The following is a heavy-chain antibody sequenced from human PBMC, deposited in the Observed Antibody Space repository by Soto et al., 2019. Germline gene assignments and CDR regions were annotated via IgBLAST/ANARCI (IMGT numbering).Heavy chain of an antibody. CDR1: GLTLSAYP. V-gene: IGHV3-23*01. CDR3: ATDGIRGIHLDN. CDR2: VSVDPGNT. J-gene: IGHJ4*02. Sequence: PGGSLRLSCAGSGLTLSAYPMSWVRQAPGKGLQWVASVSVDPGNTYYADSVKGRFTISRDNSKNTVYLQMNSLKTEDTAFYYCATDGIRGIHLDNWGPGTMGTVSS.